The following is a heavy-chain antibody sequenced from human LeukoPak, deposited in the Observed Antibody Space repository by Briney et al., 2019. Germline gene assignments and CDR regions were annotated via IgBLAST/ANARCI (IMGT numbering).Heavy chain of an antibody. CDR1: GGSISNRNYY. CDR3: ARHRVGRVPAAIEGNY. CDR2: IYNRGST. D-gene: IGHD2-2*01. Sequence: NTSETLSLTCTVSGGSISNRNYYWGWIRQPPGKGLELIGHIYNRGSTYYNPSFKSRVTISVDTSKNQFSLKVNSVTAADTAVYYCARHRVGRVPAAIEGNYWGQGTLVTVSS. J-gene: IGHJ4*02. V-gene: IGHV4-39*01.